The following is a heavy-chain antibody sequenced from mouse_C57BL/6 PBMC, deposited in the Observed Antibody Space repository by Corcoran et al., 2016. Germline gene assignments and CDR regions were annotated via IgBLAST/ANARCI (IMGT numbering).Heavy chain of an antibody. CDR3: ARSELGLFDY. D-gene: IGHD4-1*01. V-gene: IGHV9-3*01. Sequence: QIQLVQSGPELKKPGETVKISCKASGYTFTTYGMSWVIQAPGKGLKWMGWINTYSGVPTYADDFKGRFAFSLETSASTAYLQINNLKNEDTATYFCARSELGLFDYWGQGTTLTVSS. CDR2: INTYSGVP. CDR1: GYTFTTYG. J-gene: IGHJ2*01.